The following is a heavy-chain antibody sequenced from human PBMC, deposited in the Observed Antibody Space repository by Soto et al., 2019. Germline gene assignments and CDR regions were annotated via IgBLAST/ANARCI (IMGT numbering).Heavy chain of an antibody. D-gene: IGHD1-26*01. Sequence: SETLSLTCTVSGGSISSYYWSWIRQPPGKGLEWIGYIYYSGSTNYNPSLKSRVTISVDTSKNQFSLKLSSVTAADTAVYYCATQGARPHNWFDPWGQGTLVTVSS. J-gene: IGHJ5*02. CDR1: GGSISSYY. V-gene: IGHV4-59*01. CDR2: IYYSGST. CDR3: ATQGARPHNWFDP.